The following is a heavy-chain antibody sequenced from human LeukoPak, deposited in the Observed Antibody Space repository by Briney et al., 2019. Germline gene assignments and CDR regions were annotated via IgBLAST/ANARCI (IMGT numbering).Heavy chain of an antibody. Sequence: ASVKVSCKASGGTFSSYAISWVRQAPGQGLEWMGGIIPIFGTANYAQKFQGRVTITADESTSTAYMELSSLRSEDTAVYYCARGSLRSGELSLSSSLLDYWGQGTLVTVSS. CDR3: ARGSLRSGELSLSSSLLDY. V-gene: IGHV1-69*13. CDR1: GGTFSSYA. J-gene: IGHJ4*02. CDR2: IIPIFGTA. D-gene: IGHD3-16*02.